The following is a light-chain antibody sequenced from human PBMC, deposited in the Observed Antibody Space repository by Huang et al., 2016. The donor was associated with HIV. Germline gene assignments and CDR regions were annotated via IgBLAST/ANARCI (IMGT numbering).Light chain of an antibody. CDR1: QNITKS. J-gene: IGKJ1*01. Sequence: DIQMTQSPPSLSASVGDRVTFTCRANQNITKSLNWYQQNSGKAPKLLIYTASTLESGVPSRFSGSGSGSRFTLNIGNLQPEDFATYYCQQSFSVPRTFG. V-gene: IGKV1-39*01. CDR3: QQSFSVPRT. CDR2: TAS.